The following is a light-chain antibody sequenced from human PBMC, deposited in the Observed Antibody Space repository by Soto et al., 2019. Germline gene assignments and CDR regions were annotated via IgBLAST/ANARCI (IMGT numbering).Light chain of an antibody. CDR2: DVS. V-gene: IGLV2-14*01. J-gene: IGLJ1*01. CDR3: SSYTSISTLYV. CDR1: SNDVGGYKY. Sequence: QSALTQPASVSGSPGQSINISCTGSSNDVGGYKYVSWYQLHPGKAPKLMIYDVSYRPSGISNLFSGSKSGDTASLTISGLQADDEADYYCSSYTSISTLYVFGSGTKLTVL.